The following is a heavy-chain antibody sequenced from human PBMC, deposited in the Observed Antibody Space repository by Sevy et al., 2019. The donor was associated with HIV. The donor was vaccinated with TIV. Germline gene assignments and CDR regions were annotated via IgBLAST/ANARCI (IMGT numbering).Heavy chain of an antibody. V-gene: IGHV3-11*01. CDR1: GFTFSNYY. CDR3: ARDPTYYDFWSGYYTGWFDP. J-gene: IGHJ5*02. D-gene: IGHD3-3*01. Sequence: GGSLRLSCAASGFTFSNYYMNWIRQAPGKGLEWVSYISGTGNTKYYTDSVKGRFTISRDNAKNSLFLQMDGLRVEDTAVYYCARDPTYYDFWSGYYTGWFDPWGQGTLVTVSS. CDR2: ISGTGNTK.